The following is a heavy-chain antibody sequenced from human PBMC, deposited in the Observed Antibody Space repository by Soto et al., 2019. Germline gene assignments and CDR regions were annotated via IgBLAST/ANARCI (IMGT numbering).Heavy chain of an antibody. CDR1: GFTFSSYG. J-gene: IGHJ6*02. V-gene: IGHV3-30*18. Sequence: QVQLVESGGGVVQPGRSLRLSCAAYGFTFSSYGMHWVRQAPGKGLEWVAVISYDGSNKYYADSVKGRFTISRDNSNNTLYLHMNSLRAEDTAVYYCAKDDYGMDVWGQGTTVTVSS. CDR3: AKDDYGMDV. CDR2: ISYDGSNK.